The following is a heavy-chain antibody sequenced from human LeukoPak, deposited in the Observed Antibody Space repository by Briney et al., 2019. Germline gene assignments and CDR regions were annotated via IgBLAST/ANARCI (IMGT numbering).Heavy chain of an antibody. D-gene: IGHD3-10*01. J-gene: IGHJ3*02. V-gene: IGHV3-48*03. CDR1: GFTFSSYE. CDR3: AKRGSWFGDGAFDI. CDR2: ISSSGSTI. Sequence: PGGSLRLSCAASGFTFSSYEMNWVRQAPGKGLEWVSYISSSGSTIYYADSVKGRFTISRDNSKNTLYLQMNSLRAEDTVVYYCAKRGSWFGDGAFDIWGQGTMVTVSS.